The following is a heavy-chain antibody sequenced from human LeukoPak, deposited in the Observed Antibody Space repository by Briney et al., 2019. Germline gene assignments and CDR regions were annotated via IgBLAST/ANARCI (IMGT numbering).Heavy chain of an antibody. CDR1: GYTFTSSG. CDR2: ISAYNGNT. CDR3: ARGYLGDGQLGPFDY. V-gene: IGHV1-18*01. Sequence: ASVKVSCKASGYTFTSSGISWVRQAPGQGLEWLGWISAYNGNTNYAQKLQGRVTMTTDTSTSTAYMELRSLRSDDTAVYYCARGYLGDGQLGPFDYWGQGTLVTVSS. D-gene: IGHD6-13*01. J-gene: IGHJ4*02.